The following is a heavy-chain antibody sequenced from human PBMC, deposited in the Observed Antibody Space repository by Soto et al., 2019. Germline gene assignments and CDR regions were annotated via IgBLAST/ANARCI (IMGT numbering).Heavy chain of an antibody. CDR1: GGTFSSYT. CDR2: IIPILGIA. Sequence: GASVKVSCKASGGTFSSYTISWVRQAPGQGLEWMGRIIPILGIANYAQKFQGRVTITADKSTSTAYMELSSLRSEDTAVYYCARGGIVVVPAASETLSKYYYGMDVWGQGTKVTVSS. D-gene: IGHD2-2*01. CDR3: ARGGIVVVPAASETLSKYYYGMDV. V-gene: IGHV1-69*02. J-gene: IGHJ6*02.